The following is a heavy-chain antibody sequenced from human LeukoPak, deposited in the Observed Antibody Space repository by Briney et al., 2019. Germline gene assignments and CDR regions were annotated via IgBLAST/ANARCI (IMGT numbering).Heavy chain of an antibody. CDR1: GFTFDDYA. D-gene: IGHD3-10*01. J-gene: IGHJ6*03. V-gene: IGHV3-43D*03. Sequence: SGGSLRLSCAASGFTFDDYAMHWVRQAPGKGLEWVSLISWDGGSTYYADSVKGRFTISRDNSKNSLYLQMNSLRAEDTALYYCAKEAKHGSGSRHYYYYYMDVWGKGTTVTVSS. CDR3: AKEAKHGSGSRHYYYYYMDV. CDR2: ISWDGGST.